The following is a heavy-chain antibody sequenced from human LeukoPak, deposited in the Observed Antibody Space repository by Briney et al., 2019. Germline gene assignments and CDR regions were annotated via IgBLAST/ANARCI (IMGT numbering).Heavy chain of an antibody. D-gene: IGHD3-9*01. CDR1: GFTFSSYW. CDR3: ARDKKGYDILTGYYKAVYYFDY. V-gene: IGHV3-21*01. Sequence: GGSLRLSCAASGFTFSSYWMHWVRQAPGKGLEWVSSISSSSYIYYADSVKGRFTISRDNAKNSLYLQMNSLRAEDTAVYYCARDKKGYDILTGYYKAVYYFDYWGQGTLVTVSS. J-gene: IGHJ4*02. CDR2: ISSSSYI.